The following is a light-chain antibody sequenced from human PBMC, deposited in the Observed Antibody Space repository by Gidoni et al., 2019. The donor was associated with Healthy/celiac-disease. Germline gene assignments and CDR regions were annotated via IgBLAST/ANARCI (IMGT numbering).Light chain of an antibody. CDR2: DVS. Sequence: QSALTQPASVSGSPGHSLTIPCTGTSSHVGGYNYVSWYQQHPGKAPKLMIYDVSNRPSGVSNRFSGSKSGNTASLTISGLQAEDEADYYCSSYTSSSTLEVFGGGTKLTVL. V-gene: IGLV2-14*01. CDR3: SSYTSSSTLEV. J-gene: IGLJ3*02. CDR1: SSHVGGYNY.